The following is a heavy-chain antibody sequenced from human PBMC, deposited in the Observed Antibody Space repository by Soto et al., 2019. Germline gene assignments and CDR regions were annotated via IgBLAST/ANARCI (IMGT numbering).Heavy chain of an antibody. D-gene: IGHD2-21*01. CDR2: IYPGDSDT. V-gene: IGHV5-51*01. J-gene: IGHJ3*02. CDR3: AGRPVMATMGGSYDAFDI. Sequence: GESLKISCKGSGYSFTSYWIGWVRQMPGKGLEWMGIIYPGDSDTRYSPSFQGQVTISADKSISTAYLQWSSLKASDTAMYYCAGRPVMATMGGSYDAFDIWGQGTMVTVSS. CDR1: GYSFTSYW.